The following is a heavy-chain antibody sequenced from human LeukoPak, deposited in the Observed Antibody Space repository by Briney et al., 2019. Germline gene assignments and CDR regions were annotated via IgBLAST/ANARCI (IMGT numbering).Heavy chain of an antibody. CDR1: GFTFSDYA. CDR3: ARDSRFLEWSMVCYMDV. D-gene: IGHD3-3*01. CDR2: ISSSSSYI. Sequence: GRSLRLSCAASGFTFSDYAMHWVRQAPGKGLEWVSSISSSSSYIYYADSVKGRFTISRDNAKNSLYLQMNSLRAEDTAVYYCARDSRFLEWSMVCYMDVWGKGTTVTVSS. V-gene: IGHV3-21*01. J-gene: IGHJ6*03.